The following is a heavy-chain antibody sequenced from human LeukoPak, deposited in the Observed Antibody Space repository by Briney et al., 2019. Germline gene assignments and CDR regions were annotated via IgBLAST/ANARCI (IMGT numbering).Heavy chain of an antibody. CDR1: GYTFTSYD. CDR3: ASGWWDAFDI. V-gene: IGHV1-3*03. CDR2: INAGNGNT. J-gene: IGHJ3*02. D-gene: IGHD6-19*01. Sequence: ASVKVSCKASGYTFTSYDINWVRQATGQGLEWMGWINAGNGNTKYSQEFQGRVTITRDTSASTAYMELNSLRAEDTAVYYCASGWWDAFDIWGQGTMVTVSS.